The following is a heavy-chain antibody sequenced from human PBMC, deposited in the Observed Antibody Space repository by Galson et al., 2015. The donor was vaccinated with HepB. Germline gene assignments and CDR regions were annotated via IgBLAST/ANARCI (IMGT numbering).Heavy chain of an antibody. J-gene: IGHJ6*02. V-gene: IGHV6-1*01. Sequence: CAISGDSVSSNSAAWNWIRQSPSRGLEWLGRTYYRSKWYNDYAVSAKSRITINPDTSKNQFSLQLNSVTPEDTAVYYCARATYSSSWRNIYYYYGMDVWGQGTTVTVSS. CDR3: ARATYSSSWRNIYYYYGMDV. D-gene: IGHD6-13*01. CDR2: TYYRSKWYN. CDR1: GDSVSSNSAA.